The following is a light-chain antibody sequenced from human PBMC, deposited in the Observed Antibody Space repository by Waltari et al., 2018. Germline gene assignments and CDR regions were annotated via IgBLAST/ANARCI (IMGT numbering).Light chain of an antibody. CDR3: QKYDRLPAT. Sequence: EIVLKQSPGSLSLSLGETATLSCRASQTVGKALTWYQQKPGQAPRLLIYDTSRRAPGIPDRFSGSVFGTDFSLTISRLEPEDFAVYYCQKYDRLPATFGQGTKVEIK. CDR1: QTVGKA. CDR2: DTS. V-gene: IGKV3-20*01. J-gene: IGKJ1*01.